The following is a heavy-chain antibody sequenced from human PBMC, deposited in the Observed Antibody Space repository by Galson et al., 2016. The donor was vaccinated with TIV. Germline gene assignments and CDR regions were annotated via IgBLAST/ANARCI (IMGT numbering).Heavy chain of an antibody. D-gene: IGHD1-1*01. V-gene: IGHV1-18*01. CDR2: ISAYNGDT. CDR3: ARDVRRTWTKLDL. Sequence: SVKVSCKASGCTFTSNGISWVRQAPGQGLEWMGWISAYNGDTNHAQKFQGRVTMTTDTSTSTAYMELRSLTSDDTAVYYCARDVRRTWTKLDLWGQGTLVTVSS. CDR1: GCTFTSNG. J-gene: IGHJ5*02.